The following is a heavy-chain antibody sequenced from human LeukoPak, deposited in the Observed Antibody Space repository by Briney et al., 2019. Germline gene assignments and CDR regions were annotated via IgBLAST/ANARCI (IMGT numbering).Heavy chain of an antibody. CDR1: RYTLTELS. CDR3: ARADSGGDSSGYKWFDP. D-gene: IGHD3-22*01. J-gene: IGHJ5*02. V-gene: IGHV1-24*01. CDR2: FDPEDGET. Sequence: ASVKVSCKVSRYTLTELSMHWVRQAPGKGLEWMGGFDPEDGETIYAQKFQGRVTMTRDTSTSTVYMELSNLRPEDTAVYYCARADSGGDSSGYKWFDPWGQGTLVTVSS.